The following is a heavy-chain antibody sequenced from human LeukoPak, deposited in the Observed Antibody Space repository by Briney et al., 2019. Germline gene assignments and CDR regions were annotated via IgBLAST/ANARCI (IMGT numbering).Heavy chain of an antibody. CDR2: IGGSGGST. Sequence: TGGSLRLSCAASGFTLSSYAMSWVRQAPGKGLEWVSAIGGSGGSTYYADSVKGRFTISRDNSKNTLYLQMNSLRAEDTAVYYCAKIYGSGGYYFDYWGQGTLVTVSS. V-gene: IGHV3-23*01. CDR1: GFTLSSYA. CDR3: AKIYGSGGYYFDY. J-gene: IGHJ4*02. D-gene: IGHD3-10*01.